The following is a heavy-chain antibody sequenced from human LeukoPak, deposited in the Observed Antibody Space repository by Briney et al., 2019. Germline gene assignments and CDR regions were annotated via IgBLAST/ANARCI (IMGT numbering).Heavy chain of an antibody. CDR3: ARGFDI. Sequence: QSLNFNFSGCSISSGGFHWNWIRQPPGKGLEWIGYIYYSGSTYYNPSLKSRVTISVDTSKNQFSLKLSSVTAADTAVYYCARGFDIWGQGTMVTVSS. CDR1: GCSISSGGFH. V-gene: IGHV4-31*03. J-gene: IGHJ3*02. CDR2: IYYSGST.